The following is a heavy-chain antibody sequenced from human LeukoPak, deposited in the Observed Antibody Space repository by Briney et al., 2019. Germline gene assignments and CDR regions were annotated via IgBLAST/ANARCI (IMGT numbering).Heavy chain of an antibody. CDR3: ARKSKTYSTMVDY. CDR1: GYTFTGYY. CDR2: INPNSGGT. J-gene: IGHJ4*02. D-gene: IGHD3-10*01. Sequence: GASVKVSCKASGYTFTGYYMHWVRQAPGQGLEWMGWINPNSGGTNYAQKFQGRVTMTTDTSTSTAYMELRSLRSDDTAVYYCARKSKTYSTMVDYWGQGTLVTVSS. V-gene: IGHV1-2*02.